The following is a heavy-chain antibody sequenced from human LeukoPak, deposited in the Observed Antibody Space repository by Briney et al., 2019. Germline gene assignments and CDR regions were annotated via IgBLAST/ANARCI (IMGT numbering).Heavy chain of an antibody. J-gene: IGHJ4*02. CDR1: GFSLRPSGVG. CDR2: IYWDDDK. Sequence: FGPTLAKLTQTLTLICSFSGFSLRPSGVGGGGIRQRPGKALEWHALIYWDDDKRYSPSLKSGVIIPKDASKNQVGLTLAYMEPVDTATYYCPHRIQYRGSYGGSFDYWGQGTLVTVSS. V-gene: IGHV2-5*02. D-gene: IGHD1-26*01. CDR3: PHRIQYRGSYGGSFDY.